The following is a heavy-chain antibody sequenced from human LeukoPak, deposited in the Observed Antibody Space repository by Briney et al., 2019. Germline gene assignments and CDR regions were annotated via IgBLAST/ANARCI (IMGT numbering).Heavy chain of an antibody. CDR2: INHSGST. D-gene: IGHD4-17*01. Sequence: SETLSLTCAVYGGSFSGYYWSWIRQPPGKGLEWIGEINHSGSTNYNPSLKSRVTISVDTSKNQFSLKLSSVTAADTAVYYCVKESEDMTTVPFDIWGQGTMVTVSS. CDR1: GGSFSGYY. J-gene: IGHJ3*02. CDR3: VKESEDMTTVPFDI. V-gene: IGHV4-34*01.